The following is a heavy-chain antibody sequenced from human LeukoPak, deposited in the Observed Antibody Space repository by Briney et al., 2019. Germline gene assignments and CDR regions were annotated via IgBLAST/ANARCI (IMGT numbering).Heavy chain of an antibody. CDR2: ISYSSSTI. V-gene: IGHV3-48*02. D-gene: IGHD6-13*01. CDR3: ANIDPTAADESFDY. J-gene: IGHJ4*02. Sequence: GESLRLSCAASGFTFSGHSMNWVRQAPGKGLEWVAYISYSSSTIYYADSVKGRFTISRDNTKNSLYLQMHSLRDEDTAVYYCANIDPTAADESFDYWGQGTLVTVSS. CDR1: GFTFSGHS.